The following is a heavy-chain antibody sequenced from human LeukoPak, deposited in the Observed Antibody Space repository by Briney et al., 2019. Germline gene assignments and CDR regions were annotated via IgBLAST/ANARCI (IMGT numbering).Heavy chain of an antibody. CDR1: GFTFSSYG. CDR3: AKGASGSHYYSFDY. V-gene: IGHV3-23*01. CDR2: ISASDSNT. J-gene: IGHJ4*02. D-gene: IGHD1-26*01. Sequence: PGGSLRLSCAASGFTFSSYGMSWVRQAPGEGLKWVSTISASDSNTIYADSVKGRFTISRDNSKNTLYLQMNSLRAEDTAVYYCAKGASGSHYYSFDYWGQGTLVTVSS.